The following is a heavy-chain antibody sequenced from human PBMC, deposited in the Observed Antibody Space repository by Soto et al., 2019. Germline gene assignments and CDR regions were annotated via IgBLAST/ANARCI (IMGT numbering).Heavy chain of an antibody. D-gene: IGHD3-3*01. CDR1: GGSFSGYY. V-gene: IGHV4-34*01. CDR2: INHSGST. CDR3: ARAPPQNYDFWSGRYFQH. Sequence: QVQLQQWGAGLLKPSETLSLTCAVYGGSFSGYYWSWIRQPPGKGLEWIGEINHSGSTNYNPSLKSRVTISVDTSKNQFSLKLSSVTAADTAVYYCARAPPQNYDFWSGRYFQHWGQGTLVTVSS. J-gene: IGHJ1*01.